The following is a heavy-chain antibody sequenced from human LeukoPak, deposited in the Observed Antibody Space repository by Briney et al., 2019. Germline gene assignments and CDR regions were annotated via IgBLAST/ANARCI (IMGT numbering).Heavy chain of an antibody. J-gene: IGHJ6*02. Sequence: SETLSLTCAVSGGSITSDDFAWSWIRQPPGKGLEFIGYIYLDGSTFYNPSLKSRVTMSVDRSKNQFSLRLNSVTAADTAVYYCASAIAYCGGDCSYYYYGMDVWGQGTTVTVSS. CDR1: GGSITSDDFA. D-gene: IGHD2-21*02. CDR2: IYLDGST. CDR3: ASAIAYCGGDCSYYYYGMDV. V-gene: IGHV4-30-2*01.